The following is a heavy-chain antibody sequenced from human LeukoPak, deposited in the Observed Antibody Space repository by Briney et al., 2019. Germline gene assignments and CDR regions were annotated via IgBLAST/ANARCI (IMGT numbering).Heavy chain of an antibody. CDR2: IGTIISTT. D-gene: IGHD6-19*01. J-gene: IGHJ4*02. CDR3: ARNVYDLRGQWLVPGFDY. V-gene: IGHV3-48*03. Sequence: GSLRLSCAASGFTFGSYEMNWVRQAPGKGLEWVSYIGTIISTTYYADSVKGRFTVSRDDDKSSLYLQMSSLRAEDTAVYYCARNVYDLRGQWLVPGFDYWGQGTLVTVSS. CDR1: GFTFGSYE.